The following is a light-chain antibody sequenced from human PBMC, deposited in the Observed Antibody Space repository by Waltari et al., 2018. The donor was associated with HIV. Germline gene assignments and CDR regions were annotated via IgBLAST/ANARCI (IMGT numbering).Light chain of an antibody. CDR2: DLN. V-gene: IGLV2-11*01. J-gene: IGLJ1*01. CDR3: CSSAGRDIFV. Sequence: QSALTQSRSVSGSPGQSITISCTGTSKDVGAYNYVSLYQQHPGRAPKLLIYDLNRRPSGVPYRCSGSKSGNTASLSISGLQAEEEADYYCCSSAGRDIFVFGTGTKVTVL. CDR1: SKDVGAYNY.